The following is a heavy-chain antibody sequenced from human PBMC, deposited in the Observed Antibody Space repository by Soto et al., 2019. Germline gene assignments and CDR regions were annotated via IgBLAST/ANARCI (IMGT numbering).Heavy chain of an antibody. V-gene: IGHV3-72*01. CDR3: ARDSGQSSGWYKE. CDR2: TRNKANSYTT. J-gene: IGHJ4*02. D-gene: IGHD6-19*01. CDR1: GFTFSDHY. Sequence: GGSLTLSCAASGFTFSDHYMDWVRQAPGKGLEWVGRTRNKANSYTTEYAASVKGRFTISRDDSKNSLYLQMNSLKTEDTVVEDCARDSGQSSGWYKEWGQVTLVTVSS.